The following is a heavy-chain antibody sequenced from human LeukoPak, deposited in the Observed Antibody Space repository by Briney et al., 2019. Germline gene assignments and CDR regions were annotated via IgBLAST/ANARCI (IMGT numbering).Heavy chain of an antibody. CDR2: INQDGSAK. CDR3: ASWVGRDN. CDR1: GFTFSSYW. V-gene: IGHV3-7*01. J-gene: IGHJ4*02. Sequence: GGSLRLSCAASGFTFSSYWTTWFRQAPGKRLEWVANINQDGSAKYYVDSVEGRFTVSRDNAETSVFLQMNSLRNEDTAVYFCASWVGRDNWGQGTLVTVSS. D-gene: IGHD1-26*01.